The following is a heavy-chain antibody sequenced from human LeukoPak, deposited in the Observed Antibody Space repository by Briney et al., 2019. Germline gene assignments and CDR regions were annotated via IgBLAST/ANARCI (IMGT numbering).Heavy chain of an antibody. CDR1: GYSFTGYY. D-gene: IGHD2-2*01. CDR3: VRDRTKYCSSTSCPLDY. CDR2: INPYSGGT. J-gene: IGHJ4*02. V-gene: IGHV1-2*02. Sequence: ASVKVSCKASGYSFTGYYMHWVRQAPGQGLEWMGWINPYSGGTNYAQKFQGRVTMTRDTSISTVYMELSRLRSDDTAVYYCVRDRTKYCSSTSCPLDYWGQGTLVTASS.